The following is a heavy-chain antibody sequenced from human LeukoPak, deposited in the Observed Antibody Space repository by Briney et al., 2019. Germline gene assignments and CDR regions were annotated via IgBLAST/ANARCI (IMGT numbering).Heavy chain of an antibody. J-gene: IGHJ4*02. CDR2: IKQDGSEK. V-gene: IGHV3-7*01. CDR1: GFTFSNAW. D-gene: IGHD4-11*01. Sequence: PGGSLRLSCAASGFTFSNAWMSWVRQAPGKGLEWVANIKQDGSEKYYVDSVKGRFTISRDNAKNSLYLQMNSLRAEDTAVYYCARVMTTLVGYFDYWGQGTLVTVSS. CDR3: ARVMTTLVGYFDY.